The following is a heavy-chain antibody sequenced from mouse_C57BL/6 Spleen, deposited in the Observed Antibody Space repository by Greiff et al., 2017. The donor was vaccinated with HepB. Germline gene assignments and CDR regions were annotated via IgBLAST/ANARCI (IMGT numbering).Heavy chain of an antibody. Sequence: QVQLQQSDAELVKPGASVKISCKVSGYTFTDHTIHWMKQRPEQGLEWIGYIYPRDGSTKDNEKFKGKATLTADKSSSTAYMQLNGLTSEDSAVYGCARDYYGSDFAYWGQGTLGTVAA. V-gene: IGHV1-78*01. D-gene: IGHD1-1*01. CDR1: GYTFTDHT. J-gene: IGHJ3*01. CDR3: ARDYYGSDFAY. CDR2: IYPRDGST.